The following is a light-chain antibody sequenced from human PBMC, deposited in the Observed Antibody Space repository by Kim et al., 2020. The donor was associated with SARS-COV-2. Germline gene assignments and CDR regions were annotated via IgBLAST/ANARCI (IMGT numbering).Light chain of an antibody. CDR2: EVS. J-gene: IGLJ2*01. Sequence: QSVTISCTGTSSDVGRYIYVSWYQHHPGKAPKLIIYEVSKRPSGVPDRFSASKSGNTASLTVSGLQAEDEADYYCSSYAGSNNFVVFGGGTQLTVL. V-gene: IGLV2-8*01. CDR3: SSYAGSNNFVV. CDR1: SSDVGRYIY.